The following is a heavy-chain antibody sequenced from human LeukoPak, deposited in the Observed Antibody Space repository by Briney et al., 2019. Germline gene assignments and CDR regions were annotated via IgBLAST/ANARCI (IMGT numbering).Heavy chain of an antibody. V-gene: IGHV1-2*06. D-gene: IGHD6-6*01. Sequence: GASVKVSCKASGYIFTDYYIHWLRQAPGQSFEWMGRIDPDSGGTRSAHKFQGRVTVTRDTSISTVCMELRWLMSDDAAVYYCARGPSSGAFDIWGQGTMVTVSS. CDR2: IDPDSGGT. CDR1: GYIFTDYY. CDR3: ARGPSSGAFDI. J-gene: IGHJ3*02.